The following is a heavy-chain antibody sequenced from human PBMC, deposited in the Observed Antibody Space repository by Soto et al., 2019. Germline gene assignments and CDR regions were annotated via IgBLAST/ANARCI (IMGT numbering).Heavy chain of an antibody. J-gene: IGHJ5*02. CDR2: INAGKGNT. CDR1: GYTFTSYA. V-gene: IGHV1-3*01. CDR3: ARGMSMVVVAAALFDP. D-gene: IGHD2-2*01. Sequence: QVQLVQSGAEVKKPGASVKGSCKASGYTFTSYAMHWVRQAPGQRLAWMGWINAGKGNTKYSQKFQGRVTLTRDTSAKTDYMELSSMRSEDTAVYYCARGMSMVVVAAALFDPWGQGTLVTVSS.